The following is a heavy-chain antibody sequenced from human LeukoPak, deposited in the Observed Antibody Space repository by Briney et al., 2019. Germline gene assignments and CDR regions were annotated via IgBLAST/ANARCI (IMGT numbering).Heavy chain of an antibody. CDR2: IYSGGNT. D-gene: IGHD3-10*01. V-gene: IGHV3-53*01. Sequence: GGSLRLSCAASGFTVSNNYMSWVRQAPGKGLEWVSVIYSGGNTYYADSVKGRFTISRDNSKNTLYFQMNSLRAEDTAVYYCARPRSGSYYDAFDIWGQGTMVTVSS. CDR1: GFTVSNNY. CDR3: ARPRSGSYYDAFDI. J-gene: IGHJ3*02.